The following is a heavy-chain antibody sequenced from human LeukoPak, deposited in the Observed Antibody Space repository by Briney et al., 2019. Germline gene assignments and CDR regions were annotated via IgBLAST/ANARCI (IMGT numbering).Heavy chain of an antibody. CDR3: ARAYGLLWFGELPQTEGDDAFDI. V-gene: IGHV1-3*03. D-gene: IGHD3-10*01. CDR1: GYTFTSYA. J-gene: IGHJ3*02. Sequence: ASVKVSCKASGYTFTSYAMHWVRQAPGQRLEWMGWINAGNGNTKYSQEFQGRVTITRDTSASTAYMELSSLRSEDMAVYYCARAYGLLWFGELPQTEGDDAFDIWGQGTMVTVSS. CDR2: INAGNGNT.